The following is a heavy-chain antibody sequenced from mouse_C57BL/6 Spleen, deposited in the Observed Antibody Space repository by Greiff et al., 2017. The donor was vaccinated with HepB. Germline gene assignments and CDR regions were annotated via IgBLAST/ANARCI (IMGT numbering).Heavy chain of an antibody. CDR2: IHPNSGST. Sequence: QVQLKQPGAELVKPGASVKLSCKASGYTFTSYWMHWVKQRPGQGLEWIGMIHPNSGSTNYNEKFKSKATLTVDKSSSTAYMQLSSLTSEDSAVYYCANYYGSSYLDYWGQGTTLTVSS. V-gene: IGHV1-64*01. CDR1: GYTFTSYW. D-gene: IGHD1-1*01. J-gene: IGHJ2*01. CDR3: ANYYGSSYLDY.